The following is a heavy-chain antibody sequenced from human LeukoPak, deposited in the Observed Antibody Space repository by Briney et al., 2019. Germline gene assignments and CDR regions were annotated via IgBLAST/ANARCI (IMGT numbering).Heavy chain of an antibody. J-gene: IGHJ4*02. CDR1: GYTFTSYG. V-gene: IGHV1-18*01. Sequence: ASVKVSCKASGYTFTSYGISWVRQAPGQGLEWMGWISAYNGNTNYAQKLQGRVTMTTDTSTSTAYMELRSLRSDDTAVYYCAREYGSGSYYNDLWYWGQGTLVTVSS. D-gene: IGHD3-10*01. CDR3: AREYGSGSYYNDLWY. CDR2: ISAYNGNT.